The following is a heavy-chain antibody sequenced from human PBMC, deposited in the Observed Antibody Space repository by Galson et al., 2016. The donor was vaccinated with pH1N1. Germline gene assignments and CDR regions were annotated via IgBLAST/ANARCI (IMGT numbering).Heavy chain of an antibody. Sequence: PTLFTPTQTLTLTCSVSVISLTTDGMRVNWIRQSPGKALEWRARSDYDDAKHYSTSLRTRLSISTDTSKNQVALTITTMDPVDTASYYCARTRNYNSGLDVWGPGTTVTVSS. CDR3: ARTRNYNSGLDV. CDR1: VISLTTDGMR. V-gene: IGHV2-70*04. CDR2: SDYDDAK. J-gene: IGHJ6*02.